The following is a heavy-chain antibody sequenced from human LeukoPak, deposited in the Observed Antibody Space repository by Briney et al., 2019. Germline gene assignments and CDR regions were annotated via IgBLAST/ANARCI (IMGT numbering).Heavy chain of an antibody. V-gene: IGHV1-69*13. CDR1: GGTFSSFA. D-gene: IGHD3-22*01. CDR2: IIPIFDIA. Sequence: SVTVSCKASGGTFSSFAISWVRQAPGQGLEWMGGIIPIFDIANYSQKFQGRVTFTADESTSTAYLEMTSLKSEDTAMYYCARGDSSGYDTFDFWGQGTQVTVSS. CDR3: ARGDSSGYDTFDF. J-gene: IGHJ4*02.